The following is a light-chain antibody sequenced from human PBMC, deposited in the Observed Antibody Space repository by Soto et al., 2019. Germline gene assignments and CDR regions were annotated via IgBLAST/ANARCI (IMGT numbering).Light chain of an antibody. CDR3: SSFTSSSTQV. Sequence: QSGLTQPASVSGSPGQSITISCTGTSSDVGGYDYVSWYQQHPGRAPKLMIFEVSNRPSGISNRFSGSKSGNTASLTISGLQAEDEADYYCSSFTSSSTQVLGGGTKLTVL. CDR2: EVS. J-gene: IGLJ3*02. V-gene: IGLV2-14*01. CDR1: SSDVGGYDY.